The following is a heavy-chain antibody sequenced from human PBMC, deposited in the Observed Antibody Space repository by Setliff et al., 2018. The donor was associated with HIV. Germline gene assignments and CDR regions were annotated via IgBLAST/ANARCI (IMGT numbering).Heavy chain of an antibody. D-gene: IGHD3-9*01. CDR1: GGSFSGYY. Sequence: KPSETLSLTCDVFGGSFSGYYGSWIRQPPGRGLECIGSIHTTGSHKNNPSLQSRVSISIDMAKSLFSLELSSVTAADTAVYYCARLLEGPDYSSDFRYFDWFPDVWGQGTLVTVSS. V-gene: IGHV4-4*08. CDR3: ARLLEGPDYSSDFRYFDWFPDV. CDR2: IHTTGSH. J-gene: IGHJ4*02.